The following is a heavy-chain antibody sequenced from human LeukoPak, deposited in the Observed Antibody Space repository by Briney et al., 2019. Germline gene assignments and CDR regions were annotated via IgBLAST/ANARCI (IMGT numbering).Heavy chain of an antibody. V-gene: IGHV1-69*01. J-gene: IGHJ4*02. CDR3: ASFNACGGDCYSSPDYFDY. CDR2: IIPIFGTA. CDR1: GGTFSSYA. Sequence: SVKVSCKASGGTFSSYAISWVRQAPGQGLEWMGGIIPIFGTANYAQKFQGRVTITADESTSTAYMELSSLRSEDTAVYYCASFNACGGDCYSSPDYFDYWGRGTLVTVSS. D-gene: IGHD2-21*01.